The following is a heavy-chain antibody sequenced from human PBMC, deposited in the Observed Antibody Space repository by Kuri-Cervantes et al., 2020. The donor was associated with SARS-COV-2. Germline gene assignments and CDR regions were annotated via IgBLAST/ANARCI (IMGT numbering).Heavy chain of an antibody. CDR3: TRGGYTSALSRQNWFDP. CDR2: IKYDGSEK. D-gene: IGHD6-19*01. V-gene: IGHV3-7*03. Sequence: GGSLRLSCAASGFTFSNSWMSWVRQAPGKGLERVANIKYDGSEKYYVDSVKGRFIISRDNAKNSVYLQMNSLRDADTAVYYCTRGGYTSALSRQNWFDPWGQGTLVTVSS. J-gene: IGHJ5*02. CDR1: GFTFSNSW.